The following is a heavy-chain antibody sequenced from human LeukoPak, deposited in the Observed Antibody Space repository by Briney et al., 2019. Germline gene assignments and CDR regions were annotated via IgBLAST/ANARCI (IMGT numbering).Heavy chain of an antibody. D-gene: IGHD6-13*01. Sequence: QPGGSLRLSCAASGFTVSSNSMSWVRQAPGKGLEGVSYISSTSSTIFYSDSVKGRFTISRDNAKNSLYLQMNNLRDEDTAVFYCARGRDSSRWGQGTLVTASS. V-gene: IGHV3-48*02. CDR2: ISSTSSTI. CDR3: ARGRDSSR. CDR1: GFTVSSNS. J-gene: IGHJ4*02.